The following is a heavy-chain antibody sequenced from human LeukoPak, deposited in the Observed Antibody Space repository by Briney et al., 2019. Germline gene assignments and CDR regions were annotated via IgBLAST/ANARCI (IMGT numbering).Heavy chain of an antibody. CDR1: GYTFTSYG. CDR2: ISAYNGNT. CDR3: ARGYRGYCSSTSCYAPDY. D-gene: IGHD2-2*03. J-gene: IGHJ4*02. V-gene: IGHV1-18*01. Sequence: ASVKVSCKASGYTFTSYGISWVRQAPGQGLEWMGWISAYNGNTNYGQKLQGRVTMTTDTSTRTVYMELRSLRSDDTAVYYCARGYRGYCSSTSCYAPDYWGQGTLVTVSS.